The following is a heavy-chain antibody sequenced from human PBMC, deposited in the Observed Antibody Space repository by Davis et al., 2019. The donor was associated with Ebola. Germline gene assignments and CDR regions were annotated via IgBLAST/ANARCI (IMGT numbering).Heavy chain of an antibody. V-gene: IGHV3-48*02. CDR2: ISSSSSTI. J-gene: IGHJ4*02. D-gene: IGHD5-18*01. CDR1: GFTFSSYS. CDR3: ARGGYD. Sequence: GESLKISCAASGFTFSSYSMNWVRQAPGKGLEWVSYISSSSSTIYYADPVKGRFTISRENAKNSLYLQMNSLRDEDTAVYYCARGGYDWGQGTLVTVSS.